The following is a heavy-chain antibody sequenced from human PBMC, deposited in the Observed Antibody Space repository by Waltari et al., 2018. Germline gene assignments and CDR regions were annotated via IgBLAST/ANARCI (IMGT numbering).Heavy chain of an antibody. CDR2: RIPILSTA. Sequence: QVQLVQSGAEVKKPGSSVKVSCKASGGTFSSYAISWVRPAPGPGLEWMGGRIPILSTANYAQKFQGRVTITADESTSTADMELSSLRSEDTAVYYGAREVVRYYGSGSYYYYGMDVWGQGTTVTVSS. J-gene: IGHJ6*02. CDR3: AREVVRYYGSGSYYYYGMDV. D-gene: IGHD3-10*01. V-gene: IGHV1-69*01. CDR1: GGTFSSYA.